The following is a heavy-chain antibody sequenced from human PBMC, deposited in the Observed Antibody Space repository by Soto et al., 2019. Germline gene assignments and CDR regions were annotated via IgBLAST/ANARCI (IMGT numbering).Heavy chain of an antibody. CDR2: ISNYNGDS. V-gene: IGHV1-18*01. D-gene: IGHD3-10*02. Sequence: QVQLVQSGAEVKRPGASVKVSCKATGYTFTSYGISWVRQAPGQGLEWMGWISNYNGDSNYAQKLQGRVTMTTDTSTSTAYMELRSLKSDDTAVYYCTRGGQLFAGNYFDYWGQGTLVTVSS. CDR3: TRGGQLFAGNYFDY. CDR1: GYTFTSYG. J-gene: IGHJ4*02.